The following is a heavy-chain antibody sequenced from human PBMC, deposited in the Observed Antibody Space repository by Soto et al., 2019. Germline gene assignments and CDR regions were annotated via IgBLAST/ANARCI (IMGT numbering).Heavy chain of an antibody. D-gene: IGHD6-13*01. J-gene: IGHJ4*02. CDR3: ARSSSSSYGDLDY. Sequence: SETLSLTCAVYGGSFSGYYWSWIRQPPGKGLEWIGEINHSGSTNYNPSLKSRVTISVDTSKNQFSLKLSSVTAADTAVYYCARSSSSSYGDLDYWGQGTLVTVSS. CDR2: INHSGST. V-gene: IGHV4-34*01. CDR1: GGSFSGYY.